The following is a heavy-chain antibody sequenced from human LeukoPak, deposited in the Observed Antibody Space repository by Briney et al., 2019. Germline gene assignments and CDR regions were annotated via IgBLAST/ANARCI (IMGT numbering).Heavy chain of an antibody. V-gene: IGHV3-23*01. CDR3: AKGSGGGMYYFDY. Sequence: GGSLRLPCAASAFTFSGYAMNWVRQAPGKGLEWVSVISGGGDGTYYADSVKGRFTISRDNSKNTLYLQMSNLRADDTAVYYCAKGSGGGMYYFDYWGHGTLVTVSS. CDR2: ISGGGDGT. CDR1: AFTFSGYA. J-gene: IGHJ4*01. D-gene: IGHD3-16*01.